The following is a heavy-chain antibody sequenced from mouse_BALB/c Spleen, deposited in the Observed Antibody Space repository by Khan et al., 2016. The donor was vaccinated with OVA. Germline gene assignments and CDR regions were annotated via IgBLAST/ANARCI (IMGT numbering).Heavy chain of an antibody. CDR1: GYSITSEYA. J-gene: IGHJ3*01. D-gene: IGHD2-4*01. Sequence: DVKLQESGPGLVKPSLSLSLTCTVTGYSITSEYAWNWIRQFPGNKLEWMGYIDYSGNTRFNPSLKSRTSITRDTFKNQFFLQLNSVTAEDTATYYCARKDYYDYDPFPYWGQGTLVTVSA. V-gene: IGHV3-2*02. CDR3: ARKDYYDYDPFPY. CDR2: IDYSGNT.